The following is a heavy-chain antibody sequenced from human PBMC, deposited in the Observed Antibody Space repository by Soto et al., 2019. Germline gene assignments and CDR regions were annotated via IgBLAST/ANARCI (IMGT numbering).Heavy chain of an antibody. V-gene: IGHV1-18*01. Sequence: ASVKVSCKASGYTFTSYGISWVRQAPGRGLEWMGWISAYNGNTNYAQKLQGRVTMTTDTSTSTAYMELRSLRSDDTAVYYCAAEPYYYDSSGYYYSPTFDYWGQGTLVTVSS. CDR2: ISAYNGNT. CDR3: AAEPYYYDSSGYYYSPTFDY. J-gene: IGHJ4*02. CDR1: GYTFTSYG. D-gene: IGHD3-22*01.